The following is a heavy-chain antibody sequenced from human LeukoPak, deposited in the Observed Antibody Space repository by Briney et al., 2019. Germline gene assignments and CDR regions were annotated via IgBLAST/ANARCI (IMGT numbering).Heavy chain of an antibody. J-gene: IGHJ4*02. CDR3: ARGPMVRGVINRRPFDY. CDR1: GGSISSGSYY. CDR2: IYTSGST. D-gene: IGHD3-10*01. Sequence: SQTLSLTCTVSGGSISSGSYYWSWIRQPAGKGLEWIGRIYTSGSTNYNPSLKSRVTISVDTSKNQFSLKLSSVTAADTAVYYCARGPMVRGVINRRPFDYWGQGTLVTVSS. V-gene: IGHV4-61*02.